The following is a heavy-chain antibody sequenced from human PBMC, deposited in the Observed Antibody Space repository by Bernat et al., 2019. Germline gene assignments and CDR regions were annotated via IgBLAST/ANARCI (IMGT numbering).Heavy chain of an antibody. J-gene: IGHJ2*01. CDR2: ISNGGGNT. CDR1: GYALSCCA. D-gene: IGHD3-3*01. CDR3: ARGAGMEVHNWYFDL. Sequence: EVQLVESGGDLVQPGGSLSLSCAASGYALSCCAVTWVRQSPGKGLGWVSPISNGGGNTYYANSVKGRFTISRDNSKNTLFLQMNSLRADDTAIYYCARGAGMEVHNWYFDLWGRGTLVTVSS. V-gene: IGHV3-23*04.